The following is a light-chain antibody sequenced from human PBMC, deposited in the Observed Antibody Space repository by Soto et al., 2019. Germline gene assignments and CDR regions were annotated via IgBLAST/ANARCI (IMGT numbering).Light chain of an antibody. V-gene: IGLV1-51*01. CDR3: GTWDSTLSAGV. Sequence: QSALTQPPSVSAAPGQRVTISCSGSTFNIGNNYVSWYRQLPGTAPKLLIYDNNKRPLGIPDRFSASKSGTSATLGITGLQTGDEADYYCGTWDSTLSAGVFGGGTKLTVL. J-gene: IGLJ2*01. CDR2: DNN. CDR1: TFNIGNNY.